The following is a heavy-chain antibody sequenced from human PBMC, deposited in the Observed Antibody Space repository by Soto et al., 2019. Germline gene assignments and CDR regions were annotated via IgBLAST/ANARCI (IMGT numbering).Heavy chain of an antibody. CDR3: ARDRGYSGYDSPRYYYGMDV. Sequence: QVQLVESGGGVVQPGRSLRLSCAASGFTFSSYGMHWVRQAPGKGLEWVAVIWFDGSNKWYADSVKGRFTISRDNSKNALYLQMNGLRAEDTAVYSCARDRGYSGYDSPRYYYGMDVWGQGTTVTVSS. V-gene: IGHV3-33*01. D-gene: IGHD5-12*01. CDR2: IWFDGSNK. J-gene: IGHJ6*02. CDR1: GFTFSSYG.